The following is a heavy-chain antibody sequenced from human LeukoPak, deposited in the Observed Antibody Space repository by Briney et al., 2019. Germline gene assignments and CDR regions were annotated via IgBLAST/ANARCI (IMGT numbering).Heavy chain of an antibody. V-gene: IGHV3-74*01. J-gene: IGHJ4*02. D-gene: IGHD3-9*01. CDR3: ARGTGTGFKDY. CDR1: GFTFSSYW. CDR2: INSDGSST. Sequence: GGSLRLSCAASGFTFSSYWMHWVRQAPGKGLVWVSRINSDGSSTSYADSVKGRFTISRDNAKNTLYLQMSSLRAEDTAVYYCARGTGTGFKDYWGQGTLVTVSS.